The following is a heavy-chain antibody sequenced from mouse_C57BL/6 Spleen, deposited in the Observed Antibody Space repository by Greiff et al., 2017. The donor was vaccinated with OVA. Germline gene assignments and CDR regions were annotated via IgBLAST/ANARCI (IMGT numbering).Heavy chain of an antibody. D-gene: IGHD4-1*01. J-gene: IGHJ2*01. V-gene: IGHV6-3*01. CDR2: IRLKSDNYAT. Sequence: EVKVEESGGGLVQPGGSMKLSCVASGFTFSNYWMNWVRQSPEKGLEWVAQIRLKSDNYATHYAESVKGRFTISRDDSKSSVYLQMNNVRAEDTGIYYCTRLGPYFDYWGQGTTLTVSS. CDR1: GFTFSNYW. CDR3: TRLGPYFDY.